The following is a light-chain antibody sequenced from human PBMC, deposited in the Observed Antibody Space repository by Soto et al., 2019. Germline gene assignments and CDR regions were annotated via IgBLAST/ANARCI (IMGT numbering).Light chain of an antibody. CDR1: QSVSSN. V-gene: IGKV3-15*01. CDR2: GAS. J-gene: IGKJ4*01. CDR3: QQYNNWPLT. Sequence: EIVMTQSPATLSVSPGERATLSCRASQSVSSNLAWYKQKHSQAPRLLIYGASTRATGIPARFSGSGSGTEFTLTISSLQSEDFAVYYCQQYNNWPLTFGGGTKVDIK.